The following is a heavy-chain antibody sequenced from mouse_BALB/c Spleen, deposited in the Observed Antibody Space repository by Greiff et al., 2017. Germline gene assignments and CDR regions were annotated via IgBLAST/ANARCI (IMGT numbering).Heavy chain of an antibody. Sequence: QVQLKESGPGLVAPSQSLSITCTVSGFSLTGYGVNWVRQPPGKGLEWLGMIWGDGSTDYNSALKSRLSISKDNSKSQVFLKMNSLQTDDTARYYCARDDDGYYDAMDYWGQGTSVTVSS. V-gene: IGHV2-6-7*01. CDR3: ARDDDGYYDAMDY. J-gene: IGHJ4*01. D-gene: IGHD2-3*01. CDR2: IWGDGST. CDR1: GFSLTGYG.